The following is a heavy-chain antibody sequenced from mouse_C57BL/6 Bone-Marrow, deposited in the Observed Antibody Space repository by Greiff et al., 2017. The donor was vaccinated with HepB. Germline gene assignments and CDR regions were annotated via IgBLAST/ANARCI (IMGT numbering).Heavy chain of an antibody. Sequence: VQLVESGPGLVAPSQSLSITCTVSGFSLTSYGVDWVRQSPGKGLEWLGVIWGVGSTNYNSALKSRLSISKDNSKSQVFLKMNSLQTDDTAMYYCASCFGRDGAWFAYWGQGTLVTVSA. CDR2: IWGVGST. CDR1: GFSLTSYG. J-gene: IGHJ3*01. CDR3: ASCFGRDGAWFAY. D-gene: IGHD1-1*01. V-gene: IGHV2-6*01.